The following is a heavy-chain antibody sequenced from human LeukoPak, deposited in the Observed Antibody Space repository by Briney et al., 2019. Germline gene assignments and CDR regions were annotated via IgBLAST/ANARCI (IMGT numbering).Heavy chain of an antibody. CDR2: MSWNSGSI. D-gene: IGHD5-18*01. Sequence: GRSLRLSCAASGFTFDDYAMHWVRQAPGKGLEWVSGMSWNSGSIGYADSVKGRFTISRDNAKNSLYLQMNSLRAEDMALYYCAKGGIQLWFSFDYWGQGTLVTVSS. CDR1: GFTFDDYA. J-gene: IGHJ4*02. V-gene: IGHV3-9*03. CDR3: AKGGIQLWFSFDY.